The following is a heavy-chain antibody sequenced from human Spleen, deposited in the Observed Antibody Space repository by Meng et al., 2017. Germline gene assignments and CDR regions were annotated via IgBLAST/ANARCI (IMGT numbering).Heavy chain of an antibody. J-gene: IGHJ4*02. D-gene: IGHD6-13*01. CDR1: GGTFSNYA. Sequence: QVQLVQSGAEVKKPGSSVKVSCKVSGGTFSNYAISWVRQAPGQGLEWMGGIIPIFGTKYYAQKFRGKVTITADESTSTAYMELSSLRSEDTAVYYCATYAAAGSDYWGQGTLVTVSS. V-gene: IGHV1-69*01. CDR2: IIPIFGTK. CDR3: ATYAAAGSDY.